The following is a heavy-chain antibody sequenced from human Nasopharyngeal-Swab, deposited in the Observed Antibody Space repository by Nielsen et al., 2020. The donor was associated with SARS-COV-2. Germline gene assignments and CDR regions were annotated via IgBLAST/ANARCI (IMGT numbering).Heavy chain of an antibody. CDR2: ISYDGSNK. D-gene: IGHD3-16*02. CDR3: AREDYDYVWGSYRQDY. Sequence: GGSLRLSCAASGFTFSSYGMHWVRQAPGKGLEWVAVISYDGSNKYYADSVKGRFTISRDNSKNTLYLQMNSLRAEDTAVYYCAREDYDYVWGSYRQDYWGQGTLVTVSS. CDR1: GFTFSSYG. V-gene: IGHV3-30*03. J-gene: IGHJ4*02.